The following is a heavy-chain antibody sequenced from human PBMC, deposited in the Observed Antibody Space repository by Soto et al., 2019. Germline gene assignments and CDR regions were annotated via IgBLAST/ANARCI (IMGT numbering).Heavy chain of an antibody. D-gene: IGHD2-15*01. CDR1: GDSVSSSDFY. J-gene: IGHJ6*02. CDR2: VYSTGTT. CDR3: ARVSKRGAPKDGKSDYFYAMDV. Sequence: ASETLSLTCAVSGDSVSSSDFYWTWIRQPPGKPLEWIGYVYSTGTTNYSPSLKSRVDMSVDTSENQFSLKVRSVTAADAAVYFCARVSKRGAPKDGKSDYFYAMDVWGPGTTVT. V-gene: IGHV4-61*08.